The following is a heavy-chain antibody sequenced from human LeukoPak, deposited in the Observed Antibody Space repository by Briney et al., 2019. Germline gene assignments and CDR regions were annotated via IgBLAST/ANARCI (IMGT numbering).Heavy chain of an antibody. Sequence: PGGSLRLSCAASGFTFSSYGMHWVRQGPGKGLEWVAVISYDGSNKYYADSVKGRFTISRDNSKNTLYLQMNSLRAEDTAVYYCAKRSSYYYYGMVVWGQGTTVTVSS. J-gene: IGHJ6*02. CDR2: ISYDGSNK. CDR3: AKRSSYYYYGMVV. CDR1: GFTFSSYG. V-gene: IGHV3-30*18.